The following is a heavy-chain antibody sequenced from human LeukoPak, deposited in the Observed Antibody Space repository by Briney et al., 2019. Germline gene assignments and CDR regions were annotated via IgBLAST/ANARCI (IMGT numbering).Heavy chain of an antibody. J-gene: IGHJ4*02. V-gene: IGHV4-59*11. CDR1: CGSIRSHY. CDR2: IYDSGST. Sequence: PSETLSLTCTVSCGSIRSHYWSWTRQPPGKGLEWIGYIYDSGSTNYNPSLKSRVTISVDTSKNQFSLKLSSVTAADTAVYYCARDLGATGYFDYWGQGTLVTVSS. CDR3: ARDLGATGYFDY. D-gene: IGHD1-26*01.